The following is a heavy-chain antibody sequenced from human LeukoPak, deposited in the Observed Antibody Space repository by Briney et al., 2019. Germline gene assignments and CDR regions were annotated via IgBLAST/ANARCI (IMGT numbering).Heavy chain of an antibody. CDR1: GGSFNYYY. CDR2: INHSGST. V-gene: IGHV4-34*01. J-gene: IGHJ4*02. D-gene: IGHD2-15*01. Sequence: SETLSLTCAVSGGSFNYYYWNWIRQPPGKGLEWIGEINHSGSTNYNPSLKSRVTMSVDTSKNQISLKMSSVTAADTAVYFCARARCSGDSCYTGYYWGQGTLATVSS. CDR3: ARARCSGDSCYTGYY.